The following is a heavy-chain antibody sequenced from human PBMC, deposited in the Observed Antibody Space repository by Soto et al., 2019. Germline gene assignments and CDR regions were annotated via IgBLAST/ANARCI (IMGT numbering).Heavy chain of an antibody. CDR2: IWYDGSKK. Sequence: GGSLRLSCAASGFTFSNYGMHWVRQAPGKGLEWVAVIWYDGSKKYYVDSVEGRFTISRDNSMNTLYLQMNSLRADDTAVYYCARVLGRFYGLGSYKGVDVWGQGTTVTVSS. CDR3: ARVLGRFYGLGSYKGVDV. J-gene: IGHJ6*02. D-gene: IGHD3-10*01. V-gene: IGHV3-33*01. CDR1: GFTFSNYG.